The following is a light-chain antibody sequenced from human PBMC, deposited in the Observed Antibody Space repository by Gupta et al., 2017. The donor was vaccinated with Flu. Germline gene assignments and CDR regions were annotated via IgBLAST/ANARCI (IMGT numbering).Light chain of an antibody. V-gene: IGLV2-14*01. CDR1: SSDVGGYKY. CDR3: SSYTNPNTLVG. CDR2: EVS. J-gene: IGLJ2*01. Sequence: QSALTQPASVSGSPGQSITISCTGTSSDVGGYKYVSWYQQHPGKAPKLMIFEVSNRPSGVSNRFPGSKSGNTASLTISGLQAEDEADYYGSSYTNPNTLVGLGGGTKLTVL.